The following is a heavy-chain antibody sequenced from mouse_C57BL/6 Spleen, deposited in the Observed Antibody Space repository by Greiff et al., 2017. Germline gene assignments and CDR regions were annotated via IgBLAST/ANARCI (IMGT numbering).Heavy chain of an antibody. D-gene: IGHD1-2*01. CDR1: GYTFTDYY. CDR3: EREGDYYGPERAMDY. V-gene: IGHV1-26*01. Sequence: EVQLQQSGPELVKPGASVKISCKASGYTFTDYYMNWVRQTQGKSLEWIGDINPNNGGNSYNQTFKGQGTLTVDKSSSKAYMGLRRLTSEESAVYYCEREGDYYGPERAMDYWGQGTSVTVSS. CDR2: INPNNGGN. J-gene: IGHJ4*01.